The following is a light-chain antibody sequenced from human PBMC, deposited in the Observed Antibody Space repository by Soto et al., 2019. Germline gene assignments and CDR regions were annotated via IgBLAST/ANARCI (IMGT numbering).Light chain of an antibody. CDR2: DVP. J-gene: IGKJ2*01. CDR3: QQFNNLPYT. V-gene: IGKV1-33*01. Sequence: DIQMTQSPSSLSASVGDRVTISCQASQDITTFLNWYQQKPGKAPRLLICDVPNLETGVPSRFSGSGSGTDFSLTITSLQPEDIATYYCQQFNNLPYTFGQGTKLEIK. CDR1: QDITTF.